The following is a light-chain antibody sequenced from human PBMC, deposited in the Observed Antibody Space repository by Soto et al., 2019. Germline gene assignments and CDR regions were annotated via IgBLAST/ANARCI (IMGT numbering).Light chain of an antibody. V-gene: IGKV3-11*01. J-gene: IGKJ5*01. CDR1: QSVSSY. CDR2: DIY. Sequence: EIVLTQSPVTLSLSPGERATLSCRASQSVSSYLAWYQHKPGQAPRLLIYDIYKLATGIPARFSGSGSGTDFTLSISSLEADDFAVYYCQQRSSWPAITFGQGTRLEIK. CDR3: QQRSSWPAIT.